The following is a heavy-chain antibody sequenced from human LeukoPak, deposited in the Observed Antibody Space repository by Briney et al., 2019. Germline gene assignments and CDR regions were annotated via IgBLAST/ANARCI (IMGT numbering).Heavy chain of an antibody. D-gene: IGHD4-17*01. V-gene: IGHV4-4*07. J-gene: IGHJ4*02. CDR3: ARDPTTVTTIFDS. CDR1: GVSISAYY. Sequence: NPSETLSLTCSVSGVSISAYYWSWIRQPAGKGLEWIGRIYPGENIYASENTNYNPSLKSRVSMSGDTSKNQVSLKLRSVTAADTAVYYCARDPTTVTTIFDSWGQGTLVTVSS. CDR2: IYPGENIYASENT.